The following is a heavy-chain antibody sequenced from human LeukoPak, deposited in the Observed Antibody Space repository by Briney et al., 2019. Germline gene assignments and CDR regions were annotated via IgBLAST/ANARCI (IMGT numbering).Heavy chain of an antibody. CDR2: IYSGGST. Sequence: GGSLRLSCAASGFTVSSNYMSWVRQARGRGLDWVSVIYSGGSTYYADSVKGRFTISRDNSKNTLYLQMNSLRAEDTAVYYCARVRYTSRWLLDYWGQGTLVTVSS. V-gene: IGHV3-66*01. J-gene: IGHJ4*02. D-gene: IGHD5-24*01. CDR3: ARVRYTSRWLLDY. CDR1: GFTVSSNY.